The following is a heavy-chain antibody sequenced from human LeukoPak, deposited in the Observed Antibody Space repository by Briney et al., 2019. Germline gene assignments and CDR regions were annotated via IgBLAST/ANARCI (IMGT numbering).Heavy chain of an antibody. Sequence: GGSLRLSSAASGFTFSSYGMHWVRPAAGKGLEWVALIWYDGSNKYYADSVKGRFTISRDNSNYTLYLQMNSLRVEDTAVYYCARTYYYDSGSYYNLDYCGQGTLVTVSS. D-gene: IGHD3-10*01. V-gene: IGHV3-33*01. CDR3: ARTYYYDSGSYYNLDY. CDR2: IWYDGSNK. J-gene: IGHJ4*02. CDR1: GFTFSSYG.